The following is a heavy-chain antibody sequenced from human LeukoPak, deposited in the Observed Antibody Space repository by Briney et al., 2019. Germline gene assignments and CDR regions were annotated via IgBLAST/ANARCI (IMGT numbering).Heavy chain of an antibody. D-gene: IGHD3-3*01. CDR2: INAGNGNT. CDR3: ARARYETRIWPKSRYDYYHYMDV. Sequence: GASVKVSCKASGYTFTTYTIHWVRQAPGQRREGMGWINAGNGNTKYSQEFQDRVTITRDTSASTAYMELSSLRSEDMAVYYCARARYETRIWPKSRYDYYHYMDVWGKGTTVTVSS. J-gene: IGHJ6*03. CDR1: GYTFTTYT. V-gene: IGHV1-3*03.